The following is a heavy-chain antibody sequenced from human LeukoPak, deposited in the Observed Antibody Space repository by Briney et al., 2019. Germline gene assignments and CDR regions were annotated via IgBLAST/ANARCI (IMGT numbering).Heavy chain of an antibody. CDR3: AKGSSPFDY. CDR2: ISANGGGT. D-gene: IGHD6-13*01. J-gene: IGHJ4*02. CDR1: GFTLSSYD. Sequence: GGSLRLSCAASGFTLSSYDMHWVRQTTGESLEWVSAISANGGGTYYADSVKGRFTISRDNSKNTLYLQMNSLRAEDTAVYYCAKGSSPFDYWGQGTLVTVSS. V-gene: IGHV3-23*01.